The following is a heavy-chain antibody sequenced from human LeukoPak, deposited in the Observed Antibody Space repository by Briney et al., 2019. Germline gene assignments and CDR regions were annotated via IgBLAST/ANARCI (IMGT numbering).Heavy chain of an antibody. Sequence: SETLSLTCTVSGGSISSYYWGWIRQPPGKGLEWIGSIYYSGSTYYNPSLKSRVTISVDTSKNQFSLKLSSVTAADTAVYYCARDKWFGDPLFDYWGQGTLVTVSS. J-gene: IGHJ4*02. V-gene: IGHV4-39*07. CDR2: IYYSGST. CDR3: ARDKWFGDPLFDY. CDR1: GGSISSYY. D-gene: IGHD3-10*01.